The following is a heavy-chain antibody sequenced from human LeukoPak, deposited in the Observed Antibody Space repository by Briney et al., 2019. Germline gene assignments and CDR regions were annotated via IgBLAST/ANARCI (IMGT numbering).Heavy chain of an antibody. CDR3: ARLGWFGELKYGMDV. J-gene: IGHJ6*02. D-gene: IGHD3-10*01. CDR2: IGTAGDT. CDR1: GFTFSSYD. V-gene: IGHV3-13*04. Sequence: PGGFLRLSCAASGFTFSSYDMHWVRQATGKGLEWVSAIGTAGDTYYPDSVKGRFTISRENAKNSLYLEMNSLRAGDTAVYYCARLGWFGELKYGMDVWGQGTTVTVSS.